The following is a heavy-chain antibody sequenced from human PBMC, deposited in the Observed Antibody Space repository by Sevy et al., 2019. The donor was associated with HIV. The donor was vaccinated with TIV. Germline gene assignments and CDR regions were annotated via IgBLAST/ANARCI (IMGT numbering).Heavy chain of an antibody. V-gene: IGHV1-69*13. D-gene: IGHD3-22*01. CDR2: IIPIFGTA. J-gene: IGHJ4*02. Sequence: ASVKVSCKASGGTFSSYAISWVRQAPGQGLEWMGGIIPIFGTANYAQKFQGRVTITADESTSTAYMELSSLGSEDTAVYYCARDRYPTYYYDSSGSPSFDYWGQGTLVTVSS. CDR1: GGTFSSYA. CDR3: ARDRYPTYYYDSSGSPSFDY.